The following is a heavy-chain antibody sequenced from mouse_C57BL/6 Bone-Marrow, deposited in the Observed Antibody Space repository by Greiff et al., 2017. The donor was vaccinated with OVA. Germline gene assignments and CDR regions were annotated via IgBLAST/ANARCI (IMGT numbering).Heavy chain of an antibody. D-gene: IGHD1-1*01. CDR1: GFTFSSYG. CDR2: ISSGGSYT. CDR3: ARHPSYYGSSLYYFDY. J-gene: IGHJ2*01. V-gene: IGHV5-6*01. Sequence: EVHLVESGGDLVKPGGSLKLSCAASGFTFSSYGMSWVRPTPDKRLEWVATISSGGSYTYYPASVKGRFPISRDNAKNTLYLQMSSLKSEDTAMYYCARHPSYYGSSLYYFDYWGQGTTLTVSS.